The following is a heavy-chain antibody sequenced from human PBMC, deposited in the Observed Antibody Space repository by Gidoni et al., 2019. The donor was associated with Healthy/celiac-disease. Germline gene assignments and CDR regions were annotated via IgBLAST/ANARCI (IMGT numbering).Heavy chain of an antibody. J-gene: IGHJ4*02. CDR2: IWYDGSNK. Sequence: QVQLVESGGGVVQPGRSLRLSCAASGFTFSIYGMHWVRTAPGKGLEWVAVIWYDGSNKYYADSVKGRFTISRDNSKNTLYLQMNSLRAEDTAVYYCARDPRGIVGASSRFDYWGQGTLVTVSS. D-gene: IGHD1-26*01. V-gene: IGHV3-33*01. CDR1: GFTFSIYG. CDR3: ARDPRGIVGASSRFDY.